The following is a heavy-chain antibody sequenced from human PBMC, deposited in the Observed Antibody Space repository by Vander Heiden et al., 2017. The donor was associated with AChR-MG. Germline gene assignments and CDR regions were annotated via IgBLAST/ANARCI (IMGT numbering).Heavy chain of an antibody. CDR1: GFPLSSYG. J-gene: IGHJ6*02. CDR3: ARDSRAYSIVWYYYGMDV. CDR2: IWYDGSNK. V-gene: IGHV3-33*01. D-gene: IGHD6-19*01. Sequence: QVQLVESGGGVVQPGRSLRLSCAASGFPLSSYGMHWVRQAPGKGLEWVAVIWYDGSNKYYADSVKGRFTISRDNSKNTLYLQMNSLRAEDTAVYYCARDSRAYSIVWYYYGMDVWGQGTTVTVSS.